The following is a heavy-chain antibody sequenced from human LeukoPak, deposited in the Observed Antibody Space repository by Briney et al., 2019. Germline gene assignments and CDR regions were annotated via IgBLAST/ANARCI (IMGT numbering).Heavy chain of an antibody. Sequence: SETLSLTCTVSGGSISSYYWSWIRQPPGKGLEWIGEINHSGSTNYNPSLKSRVTISVDTSKNQFSLKLSSVTAADTAVYYCARIVVVIRKYYYGMDVWGQGATVTVSS. CDR1: GGSISSYY. J-gene: IGHJ6*02. CDR2: INHSGST. D-gene: IGHD3-22*01. V-gene: IGHV4-34*01. CDR3: ARIVVVIRKYYYGMDV.